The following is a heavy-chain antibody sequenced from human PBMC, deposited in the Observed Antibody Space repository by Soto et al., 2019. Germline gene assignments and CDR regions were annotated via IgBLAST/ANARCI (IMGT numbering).Heavy chain of an antibody. CDR3: TKDRHAGYDS. V-gene: IGHV4-59*01. J-gene: IGHJ4*02. Sequence: SETLSLTCTVSGGSITAYYWSWIRQPPGRGLEWIGYISYSGGTNYSPSLKSRVTISLDTSENQFSLKLRSVTAADTAVYYCTKDRHAGYDSWGQGKLVTVSS. D-gene: IGHD6-13*01. CDR1: GGSITAYY. CDR2: ISYSGGT.